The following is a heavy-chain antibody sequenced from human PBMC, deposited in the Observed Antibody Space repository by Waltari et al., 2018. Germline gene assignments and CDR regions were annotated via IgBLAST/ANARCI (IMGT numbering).Heavy chain of an antibody. V-gene: IGHV3-7*01. J-gene: IGHJ3*02. Sequence: PGGSLRLSCAASGFTFSSYWMSWVRQAPGKGLEWVANIKQDGSEKYYVDSVKGRFTISRDNAKNSLYLQMNSLRAEDTAVYYCARDPPQLADAFDIWGQGTMVTVSS. CDR3: ARDPPQLADAFDI. D-gene: IGHD3-10*01. CDR1: GFTFSSYW. CDR2: IKQDGSEK.